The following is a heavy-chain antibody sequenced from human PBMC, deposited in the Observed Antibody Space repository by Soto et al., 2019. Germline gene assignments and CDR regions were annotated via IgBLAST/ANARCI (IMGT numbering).Heavy chain of an antibody. CDR1: GGSFSGYY. V-gene: IGHV4-34*01. CDR2: INHSGST. D-gene: IGHD4-17*01. J-gene: IGHJ1*01. CDR3: ARRTTVTPFQH. Sequence: QVQLQQWGAGLLKPSETLSLTCAVYGGSFSGYYWSWIRQPPGKGLEWIGEINHSGSTNYNPSLRSRVTISVDTPKNQFSLKLSSVTAADTAVYYCARRTTVTPFQHWGQGTLVTVSS.